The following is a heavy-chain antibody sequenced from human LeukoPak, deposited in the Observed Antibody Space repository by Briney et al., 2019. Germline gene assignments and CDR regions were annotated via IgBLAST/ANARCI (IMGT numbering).Heavy chain of an antibody. V-gene: IGHV1-69*13. D-gene: IGHD3-10*01. Sequence: SVKVSYKASGGTFSSYAISWVRQAPGQGLEWMGGIIPIFGTANYAQKFQGRVTITADESTSTAYMELSSLRSEDTAVYYCARVGYYYGSGSYYKGYYYGMDVWGQGTTVTVSS. CDR2: IIPIFGTA. J-gene: IGHJ6*02. CDR1: GGTFSSYA. CDR3: ARVGYYYGSGSYYKGYYYGMDV.